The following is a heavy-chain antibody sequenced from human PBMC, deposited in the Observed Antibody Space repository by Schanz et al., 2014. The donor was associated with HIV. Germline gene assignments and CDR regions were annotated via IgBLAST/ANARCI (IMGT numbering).Heavy chain of an antibody. CDR2: IKEDGSAT. J-gene: IGHJ3*02. CDR3: ARKGDAFDI. V-gene: IGHV3-7*01. CDR1: GFTFNKYW. Sequence: EVQLVESGGGLVQPGGSLRLSCAASGFTFNKYWMNWVRQVPGKGLEWVASIKEDGSATYYVDSVKGRFTISRDNAKRSLYLQMDSLRVDDTAVYYCARKGDAFDIWGQGTKVTVSS.